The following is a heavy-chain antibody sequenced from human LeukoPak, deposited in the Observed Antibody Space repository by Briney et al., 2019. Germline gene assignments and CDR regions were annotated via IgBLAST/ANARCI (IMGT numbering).Heavy chain of an antibody. Sequence: MPSETLSLTCTVSGASISPHYWTWIRQAPVRGLEWIGYVYYNGLTSYNASLRSRLILSVDTARNQVSLKLTSVTAADTAVYYCTREISTVNFDYWGQGTLVTVSS. J-gene: IGHJ4*02. CDR2: VYYNGLT. CDR3: TREISTVNFDY. D-gene: IGHD4-17*01. V-gene: IGHV4-59*11. CDR1: GASISPHY.